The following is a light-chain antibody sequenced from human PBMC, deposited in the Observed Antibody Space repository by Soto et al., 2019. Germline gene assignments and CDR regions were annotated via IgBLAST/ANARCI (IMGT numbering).Light chain of an antibody. Sequence: ETVLTQSPGTLSLSPGERATLSCRASQTVRSNYLAWYRQTPGQAPRLLIYGASNRATGIADRFSGSGSGTDFTLHISRLEPEDFALYYCQQYAGSPWTFGQGTKVEIK. CDR1: QTVRSNY. CDR3: QQYAGSPWT. V-gene: IGKV3-20*01. CDR2: GAS. J-gene: IGKJ1*01.